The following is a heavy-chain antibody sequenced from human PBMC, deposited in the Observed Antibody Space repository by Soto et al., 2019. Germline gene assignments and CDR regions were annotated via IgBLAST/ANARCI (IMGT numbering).Heavy chain of an antibody. CDR2: INDNGGT. CDR1: GGSILGYY. D-gene: IGHD3-10*01. Sequence: PSETLSLTCVVYGGSILGYYWSWIRQSPGKGLEWIGDINDNGGTNYNPSLKSRVTTSLDTSKKQVSLMVSSVTAADTAVYYCARGRYSYETIYYKFYYSALDVWGQGTTVTVSS. V-gene: IGHV4-34*01. CDR3: ARGRYSYETIYYKFYYSALDV. J-gene: IGHJ6*02.